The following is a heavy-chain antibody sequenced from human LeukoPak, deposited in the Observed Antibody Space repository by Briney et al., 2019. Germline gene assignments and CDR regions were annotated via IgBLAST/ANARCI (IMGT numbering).Heavy chain of an antibody. CDR2: IKHDGSEK. J-gene: IGHJ4*02. V-gene: IGHV3-7*04. Sequence: GGSLRLSCAVSGFTFSSYWMSWVRQAPGKGLEWVANIKHDGSEKNYVDSVKGRFIISRDNAKNSLYLQMNSLRVEDTAVYYCAKDPGHCTSTFCYTNYWGQGTLVTVSS. CDR3: AKDPGHCTSTFCYTNY. D-gene: IGHD2-2*02. CDR1: GFTFSSYW.